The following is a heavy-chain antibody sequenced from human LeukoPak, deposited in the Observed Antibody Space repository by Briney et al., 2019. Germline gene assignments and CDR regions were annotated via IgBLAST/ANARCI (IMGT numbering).Heavy chain of an antibody. CDR2: INWNSDTI. V-gene: IGHV3-9*01. D-gene: IGHD3-10*01. J-gene: IGHJ6*02. Sequence: QPGGSLRLSCAASGFTFGAYCMHWVRHPPGKGLEWVSAINWNSDTIHYADSVRGRFTISRDNAKNTLYLQMNSLRVEDTAFYFCTKDISSGRPAPYGMDVWGHGTTVTVSS. CDR3: TKDISSGRPAPYGMDV. CDR1: GFTFGAYC.